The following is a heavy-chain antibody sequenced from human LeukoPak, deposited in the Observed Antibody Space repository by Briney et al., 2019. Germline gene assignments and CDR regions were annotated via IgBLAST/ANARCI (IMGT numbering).Heavy chain of an antibody. CDR1: GFTFSSYS. V-gene: IGHV3-21*01. J-gene: IGHJ3*02. CDR3: ARARRTTVTPGAFDI. CDR2: ISSSSSYI. D-gene: IGHD4-17*01. Sequence: GGSLRLSCAASGFTFSSYSMNWVRQAPGKGLEWVSSISSSSSYIYYADSVKGRFTISRDNAKNSLYLQMNSPRAEDTAVYYCARARRTTVTPGAFDIWGQGTMVTVSS.